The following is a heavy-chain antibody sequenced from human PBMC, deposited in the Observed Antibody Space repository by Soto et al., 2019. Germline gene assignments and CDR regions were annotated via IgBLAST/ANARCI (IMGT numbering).Heavy chain of an antibody. CDR1: GYPFTSYG. V-gene: IGHV1-18*01. CDR2: ISASDGET. CDR3: VRDPRWQQLDFDF. J-gene: IGHJ4*02. Sequence: QVQLVQSGAEVTKPGASVKVSCKASGYPFTSYGVSWVRQAPGQGLEWIGWISASDGETHSAQKFQGRVTMTTDTSTTTAYLDLRSLTSDDTAVYYCVRDPRWQQLDFDFWGQGTLVTVSS. D-gene: IGHD6-13*01.